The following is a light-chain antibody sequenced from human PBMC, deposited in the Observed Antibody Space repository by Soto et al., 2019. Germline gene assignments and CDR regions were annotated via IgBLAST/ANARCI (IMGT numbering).Light chain of an antibody. CDR2: GAS. CDR3: QQYGNSPWT. Sequence: PGERATLSCRASQSVRSSYLAWYQQKPSQAPRLFIYGASSRATGIPDRFSGSGSGTDFTLTISRLEPEDFAVYHCQQYGNSPWTFGQGTKVDIK. CDR1: QSVRSSY. V-gene: IGKV3-20*01. J-gene: IGKJ1*01.